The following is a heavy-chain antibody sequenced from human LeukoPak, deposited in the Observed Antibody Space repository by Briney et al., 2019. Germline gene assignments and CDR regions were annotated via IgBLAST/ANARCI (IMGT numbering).Heavy chain of an antibody. CDR1: GGTFSSYA. J-gene: IGHJ6*04. D-gene: IGHD3-9*01. Sequence: SVKVSCKASGGTFSSYAISWVRQAPGQGLEWMGGIIPIFGTANYAQKFQGRVTITADESTSTAYMELSSLRSEDTAVYYCAREGFRYFGTPMGGGMDVWGKGTTVTVSS. CDR2: IIPIFGTA. V-gene: IGHV1-69*13. CDR3: AREGFRYFGTPMGGGMDV.